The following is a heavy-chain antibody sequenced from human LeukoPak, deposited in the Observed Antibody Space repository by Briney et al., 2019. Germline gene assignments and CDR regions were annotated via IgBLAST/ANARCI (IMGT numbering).Heavy chain of an antibody. V-gene: IGHV1-18*01. CDR1: GYTFTSYG. CDR3: ARVRLFYDILTGYFDY. J-gene: IGHJ4*02. CDR2: ISAYNGNT. D-gene: IGHD3-9*01. Sequence: ASVKVSCKASGYTFTSYGISWVRQAPGQGLEWMGWISAYNGNTNYAQKLQGRVTMTTDTSTSTAYMELRSLRSDDTAVYYCARVRLFYDILTGYFDYWGQGTLVTVSS.